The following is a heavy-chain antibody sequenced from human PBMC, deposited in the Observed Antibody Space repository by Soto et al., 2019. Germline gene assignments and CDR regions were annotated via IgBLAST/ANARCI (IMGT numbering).Heavy chain of an antibody. CDR2: IYYSGST. Sequence: QLQLQESGPGLVKPSETLSLTCTVSGGSISSSSYYWGWIRQPPGKGLEWIGCIYYSGSTYYNPSLKSRVTISVDTSKNQFSLKLSSVTAADTAVYYCARPIAAAGTNWFDPWGQGTLVTVSS. CDR3: ARPIAAAGTNWFDP. CDR1: GGSISSSSYY. V-gene: IGHV4-39*01. J-gene: IGHJ5*02. D-gene: IGHD6-13*01.